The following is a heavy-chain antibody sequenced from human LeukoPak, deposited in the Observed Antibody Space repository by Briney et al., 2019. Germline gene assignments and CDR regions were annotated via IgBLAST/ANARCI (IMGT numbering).Heavy chain of an antibody. CDR3: ARDLIKYSGSYFGSGY. CDR1: GFTFSDYY. J-gene: IGHJ4*02. D-gene: IGHD1-26*01. CDR2: ISSSGSTI. V-gene: IGHV3-11*01. Sequence: GGSLRLSCAASGFTFSDYYMSWIRQAPGKGLEWVSYISSSGSTIYYADSVKGRFTISRDNAKNSLYLQMNSLRAEDTAVYYCARDLIKYSGSYFGSGYWGQGTLVTVSS.